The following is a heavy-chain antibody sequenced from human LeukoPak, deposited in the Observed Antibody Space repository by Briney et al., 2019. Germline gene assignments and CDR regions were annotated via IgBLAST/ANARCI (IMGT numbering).Heavy chain of an antibody. J-gene: IGHJ4*02. D-gene: IGHD2-21*02. Sequence: SETLSLTCTVSGGSISSSSYYWGWIRQPPGKGLEWIGSIYYSGSTYYNPSLKSRVTISVDTSKNQFSLKLSSVTAADTAVYYCARTIVVVTPTRFDYWGQGTLVTVSS. V-gene: IGHV4-39*07. CDR1: GGSISSSSYY. CDR2: IYYSGST. CDR3: ARTIVVVTPTRFDY.